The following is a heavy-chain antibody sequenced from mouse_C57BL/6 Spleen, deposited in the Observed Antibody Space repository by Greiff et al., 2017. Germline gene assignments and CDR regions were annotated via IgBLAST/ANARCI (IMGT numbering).Heavy chain of an antibody. CDR2: IDPTDSYT. Sequence: QVQLKQPGAELVKPGASVKLSCKASGYTFTSYWMQWVKQRPGQGLDWIGEIDPTDSYTKYNQKFKGKATLTVATSSSTAYMLRSSLTSEDSAVYYCARPNYYGSSYGFAYWGQGTLVTVSA. CDR3: ARPNYYGSSYGFAY. CDR1: GYTFTSYW. J-gene: IGHJ3*01. D-gene: IGHD1-1*01. V-gene: IGHV1-50*01.